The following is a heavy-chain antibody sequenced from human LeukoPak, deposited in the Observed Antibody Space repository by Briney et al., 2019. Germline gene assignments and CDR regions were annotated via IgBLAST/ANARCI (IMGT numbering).Heavy chain of an antibody. CDR1: GITFSRFW. CDR3: ARHRCSSTTCSFDS. J-gene: IGHJ4*02. Sequence: GGSLRLSCAASGITFSRFWMSWVRQAPGKGLQWVANINQDGSEKHYVDSVKGRFTISRDNAKNSLYLHMNSLRPEDTAFYHCARHRCSSTTCSFDSWGQGSLVTVSS. CDR2: INQDGSEK. V-gene: IGHV3-7*03. D-gene: IGHD2-2*01.